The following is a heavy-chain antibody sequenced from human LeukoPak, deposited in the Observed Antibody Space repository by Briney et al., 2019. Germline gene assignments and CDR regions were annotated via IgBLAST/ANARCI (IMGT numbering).Heavy chain of an antibody. CDR1: GYSISSGYY. V-gene: IGHV4-38-2*02. CDR2: IYHSGST. D-gene: IGHD3-22*01. CDR3: ARDLLPMIVVVTNAFDI. Sequence: SETLSLTCTVSGYSISSGYYWGWIRQPPGKGLEWIGSIYHSGSTCYNPSLKSRVTISVDTSKNQFSLKLSSVTAADTAVYYCARDLLPMIVVVTNAFDIWGQGTMVTVSS. J-gene: IGHJ3*02.